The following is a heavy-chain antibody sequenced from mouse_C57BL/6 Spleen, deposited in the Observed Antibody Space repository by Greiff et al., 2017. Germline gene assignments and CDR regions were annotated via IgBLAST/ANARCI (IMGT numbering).Heavy chain of an antibody. Sequence: EVQLQQSGPELVKPGASVKISCKASGYTFTDYYMNWVKQSHGKSLEWIGDINPNNGGTSYNQKFKGKATLTVDKSSSTAYMVLRSLTSEDSAVYYCASWDYLGYWGQGTTLAVSS. D-gene: IGHD2-4*01. CDR2: INPNNGGT. V-gene: IGHV1-26*01. J-gene: IGHJ2*01. CDR3: ASWDYLGY. CDR1: GYTFTDYY.